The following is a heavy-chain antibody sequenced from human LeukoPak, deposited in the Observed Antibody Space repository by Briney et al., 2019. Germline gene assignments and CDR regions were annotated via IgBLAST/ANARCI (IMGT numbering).Heavy chain of an antibody. V-gene: IGHV4-34*01. D-gene: IGHD3-10*01. CDR1: GGSFSGYY. CDR3: ARGKVYYYGSGSYRYYGMDV. CDR2: INHSGST. J-gene: IGHJ6*02. Sequence: SETLSLTCAVYGGSFSGYYWSWIRQPPGKGLEWIGEINHSGSTNYNPSLKSRVTISVDTSKNQFSLKLSSVTAADTAVYYCARGKVYYYGSGSYRYYGMDVWCQGTTVTVSS.